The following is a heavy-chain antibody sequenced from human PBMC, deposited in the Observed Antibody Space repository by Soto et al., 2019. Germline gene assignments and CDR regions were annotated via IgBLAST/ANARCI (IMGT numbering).Heavy chain of an antibody. J-gene: IGHJ4*02. Sequence: PGGSLRLSCAASGFTFSTYAMSWVRQAPGKGLEWVSAISGSGNTYYADSMKGRFTISRDNSKHTLYLQMNSLRAEDTXIYYCAKEKYSSGFFDYWGQGTLVTVSS. V-gene: IGHV3-23*01. CDR1: GFTFSTYA. CDR2: ISGSGNT. CDR3: AKEKYSSGFFDY. D-gene: IGHD6-19*01.